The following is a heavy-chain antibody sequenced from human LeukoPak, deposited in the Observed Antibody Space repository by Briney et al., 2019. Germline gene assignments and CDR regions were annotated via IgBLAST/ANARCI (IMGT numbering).Heavy chain of an antibody. CDR2: TYYRSKWYN. J-gene: IGHJ4*02. Sequence: SQTLSLTCAISGDSVSSNSAAWNSIRQSPSRGLEWLGRTYYRSKWYNDYAVSVKSRITINPDTSKNQFSLQLNSVTPEDTAVYYCAREGSIVPHQDLDYWGQGTLVTVSS. CDR3: AREGSIVPHQDLDY. V-gene: IGHV6-1*01. D-gene: IGHD2-8*01. CDR1: GDSVSSNSAA.